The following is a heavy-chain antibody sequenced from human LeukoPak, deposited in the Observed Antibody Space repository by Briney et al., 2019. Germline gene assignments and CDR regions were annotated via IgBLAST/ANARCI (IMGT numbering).Heavy chain of an antibody. CDR1: GASISSGTYY. V-gene: IGHV4-61*02. CDR2: IYTSGNT. Sequence: SVTLSLTCTVSGASISSGTYYWSWIRQPAGKGLEWIGRIYTSGNTNYNPSLKSRVTMSVDTSKNQFSLKLSSVTAADTAVYYCARDGKAARPNYYYYYMDVWGKGTTVTVSS. D-gene: IGHD6-6*01. CDR3: ARDGKAARPNYYYYYMDV. J-gene: IGHJ6*03.